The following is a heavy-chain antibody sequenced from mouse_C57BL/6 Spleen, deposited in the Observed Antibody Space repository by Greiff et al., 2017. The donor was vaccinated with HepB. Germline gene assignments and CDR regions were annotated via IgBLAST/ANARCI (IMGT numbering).Heavy chain of an antibody. J-gene: IGHJ3*01. CDR1: GYTFTSYW. Sequence: QVQLQQPGAELVRPGSSVKLSCKASGYTFTSYWMDWVKQRPGQGLEWIGNIYPSDSETHYNQKFKDKATLTVDKSSSKAYMQLSSPTSEDSAVYYCAREASGFAYWGQGTLVTVSA. V-gene: IGHV1-61*01. D-gene: IGHD6-1*01. CDR3: AREASGFAY. CDR2: IYPSDSET.